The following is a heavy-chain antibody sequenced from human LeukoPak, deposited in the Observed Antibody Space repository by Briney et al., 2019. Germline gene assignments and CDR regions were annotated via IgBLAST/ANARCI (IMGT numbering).Heavy chain of an antibody. CDR2: SSGSGGGT. V-gene: IGHV3-23*01. CDR1: GFNFGTYA. D-gene: IGHD3/OR15-3a*01. J-gene: IGHJ4*02. CDR3: ARGDHGPDY. Sequence: GGSLRLSCAASGFNFGTYAMSWVRQAPGKGLEWVSSSGSGGGTYYADSVKGRFAISRDNAKNTLYLQMNSLRAEDTAVYYCARGDHGPDYWGPGTLVTVSS.